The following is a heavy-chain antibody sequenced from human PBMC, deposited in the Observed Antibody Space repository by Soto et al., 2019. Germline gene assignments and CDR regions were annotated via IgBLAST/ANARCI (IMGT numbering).Heavy chain of an antibody. D-gene: IGHD3-10*01. V-gene: IGHV3-21*01. CDR3: ARPLLWFGEGYFDY. CDR1: GFTFSSYS. CDR2: ISSSSSYI. Sequence: VQLVESGGGLVKPGGSLRLSCAASGFTFSSYSMNWVRQAPGKGLEWVSSISSSSSYIYYADSVKGRFTISRDNAKNSLYLQMNSLRAEDTAVYYCARPLLWFGEGYFDYWGQGTLVTVSS. J-gene: IGHJ4*02.